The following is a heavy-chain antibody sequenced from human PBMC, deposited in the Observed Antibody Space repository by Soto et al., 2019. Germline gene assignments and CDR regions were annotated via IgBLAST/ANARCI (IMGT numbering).Heavy chain of an antibody. J-gene: IGHJ4*02. CDR1: GFTFGDYA. CDR3: TKLLWFGESPLPFDY. CDR2: IRSKAYGGTT. D-gene: IGHD3-10*01. V-gene: IGHV3-49*03. Sequence: GGSLRLSCTASGFTFGDYAMSWFRQAPGKGLEWVGFIRSKAYGGTTEYAASVKGRFTISRDDSKSIAYLQMNSLKTEDTAVYYCTKLLWFGESPLPFDYWGQGTLVTVSS.